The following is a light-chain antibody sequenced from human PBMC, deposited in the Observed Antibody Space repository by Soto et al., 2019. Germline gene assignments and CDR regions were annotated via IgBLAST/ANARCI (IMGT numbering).Light chain of an antibody. CDR1: QSVSSY. V-gene: IGKV3-11*01. J-gene: IGKJ1*01. CDR2: DAS. CDR3: QQRSSSWT. Sequence: EIVLTQSPATLSLSPGERATLSCRASQSVSSYLAWYQQKPGQAPRLLIYDASNRATGIPARFSGSGSGTDFTLTISSLEPEDFAVYYCQQRSSSWTFGQGPKVEIK.